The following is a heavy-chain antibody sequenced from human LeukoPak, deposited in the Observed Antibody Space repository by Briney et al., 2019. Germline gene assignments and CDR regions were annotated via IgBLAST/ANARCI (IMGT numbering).Heavy chain of an antibody. J-gene: IGHJ4*02. CDR1: GYTFTSYG. D-gene: IGHD1-26*01. CDR2: MNPNSGNT. V-gene: IGHV1-8*02. CDR3: AREVPQVGATIDY. Sequence: GASVKVSCKASGYTFTSYGINWVRQATGQGLEWMGWMNPNSGNTGYAQKFQGRVTMTRDMSTSTVYMELSSLRSEDTAVYYCAREVPQVGATIDYWGQGTLVTVSS.